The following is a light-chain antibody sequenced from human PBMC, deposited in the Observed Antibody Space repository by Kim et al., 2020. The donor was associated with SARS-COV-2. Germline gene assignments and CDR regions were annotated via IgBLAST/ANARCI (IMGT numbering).Light chain of an antibody. J-gene: IGLJ2*01. CDR1: SAKIGNNY. CDR3: GTWDSSLSAL. CDR2: DNN. Sequence: PGQKVTSSCSGSSAKIGNNYVAWFQQLPGTAPKLLIYDNNKRPSGIPDRFSGSKSGTSATLGITGLQTGDEADYYCGTWDSSLSALFGGGTQLTVL. V-gene: IGLV1-51*01.